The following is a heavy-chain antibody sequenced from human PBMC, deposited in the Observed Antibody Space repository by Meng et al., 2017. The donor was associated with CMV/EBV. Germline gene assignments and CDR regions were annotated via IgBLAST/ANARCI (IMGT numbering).Heavy chain of an antibody. Sequence: SVKVSCKASGGTFSSYAISWVRQAPGQGLEWMGGIIPIFGTANYAQKCQGRVTITTDESTSTAYMELSSLRSEDTAVYYCARNEPNGYSSSWYGRPISYYGMDVWGQGTTVTVSS. D-gene: IGHD6-13*01. CDR1: GGTFSSYA. J-gene: IGHJ6*02. CDR3: ARNEPNGYSSSWYGRPISYYGMDV. CDR2: IIPIFGTA. V-gene: IGHV1-69*05.